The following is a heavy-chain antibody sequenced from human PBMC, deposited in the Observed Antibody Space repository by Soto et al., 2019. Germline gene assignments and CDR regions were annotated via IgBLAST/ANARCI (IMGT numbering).Heavy chain of an antibody. CDR1: GFIFSSYA. CDR2: ISGSGGNT. V-gene: IGHV3-23*01. Sequence: GGSLRLSCAASGFIFSSYAMSWVRQAPGKGLEWVSVISGSGGNTYYADSVKGRFTISRDNSKNTLYLQMNSLRAEDKAVYYCAKVAYCGADCYFHYFDDWGQGTLVTVSS. J-gene: IGHJ4*02. CDR3: AKVAYCGADCYFHYFDD. D-gene: IGHD2-21*01.